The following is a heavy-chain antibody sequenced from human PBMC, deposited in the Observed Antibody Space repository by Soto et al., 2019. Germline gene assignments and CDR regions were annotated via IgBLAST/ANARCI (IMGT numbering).Heavy chain of an antibody. D-gene: IGHD3-10*01. CDR3: VRHAYSDSGTSHLSY. V-gene: IGHV5-10-1*01. CDR2: IDPSDSYT. CDR1: GYSFTNYW. J-gene: IGHJ4*02. Sequence: PGESLKISCKGSGYSFTNYWISWVRQMPGKGLEWMGKIDPSDSYTNYSPSFQGHVTISADKSMNTAHLQWSGLKASDTAMYFCVRHAYSDSGTSHLSYWGQGTLVTVSS.